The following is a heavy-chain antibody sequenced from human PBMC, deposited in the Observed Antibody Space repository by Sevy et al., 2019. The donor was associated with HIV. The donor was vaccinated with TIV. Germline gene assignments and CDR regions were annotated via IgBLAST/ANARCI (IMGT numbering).Heavy chain of an antibody. CDR3: AREGCSKPHDY. Sequence: GGSLRLSCVASGFTFSKYSMSWVRQTPGKGLEWVSTLSFACGRINYADSVKGRFTMSRDDSRNTFYLQMDSLRAEDTAIYYCAREGCSKPHDYWGQGPLVTVSS. J-gene: IGHJ4*02. V-gene: IGHV3-23*01. CDR1: GFTFSKYS. D-gene: IGHD2-2*01. CDR2: LSFACGRI.